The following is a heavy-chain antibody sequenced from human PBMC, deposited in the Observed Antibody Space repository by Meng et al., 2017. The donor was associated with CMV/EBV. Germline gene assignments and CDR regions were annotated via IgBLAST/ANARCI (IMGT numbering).Heavy chain of an antibody. J-gene: IGHJ4*02. CDR2: IKQDGSDK. V-gene: IGHV3-7*01. CDR1: GFTLSTYW. Sequence: GESLKISCAASGFTLSTYWMTWVRQAPGKGLESVANIKQDGSDKYYLDSVKGRFTISRDNAKNSLYLQLNSLRDEDTAVYYCVRDRGYFDYWGQGTLVTVSS. CDR3: VRDRGYFDY.